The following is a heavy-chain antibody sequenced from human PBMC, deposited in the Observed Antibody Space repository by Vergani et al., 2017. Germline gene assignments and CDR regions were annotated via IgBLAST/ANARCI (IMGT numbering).Heavy chain of an antibody. Sequence: QVQLQESGPGLVKPSETLSLTCTVSGGSISSYYWSWIRQPPGKGLEWIGEINHSGSTNYNPSLKSRVTISVDTSKNQFSLKLSSVTAADTAVYYCARGLVGDYWGQGTLVTVSS. J-gene: IGHJ4*02. V-gene: IGHV4-59*12. CDR2: INHSGST. D-gene: IGHD3-10*01. CDR1: GGSISSYY. CDR3: ARGLVGDY.